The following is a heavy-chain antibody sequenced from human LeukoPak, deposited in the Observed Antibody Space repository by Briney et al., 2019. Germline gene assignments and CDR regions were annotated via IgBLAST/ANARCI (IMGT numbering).Heavy chain of an antibody. J-gene: IGHJ4*02. CDR3: ARDRIRFLEWLLFY. CDR2: ISYDGSNK. Sequence: GRSLRLSCAASGFTFSSYAMHWVRQAPGKGLEWVAVISYDGSNKYYADSVKGRFTISRDNSKNTLYLQMNSLRAEDTAVYYCARDRIRFLEWLLFYWGQGTLVTVSS. V-gene: IGHV3-30-3*01. CDR1: GFTFSSYA. D-gene: IGHD3-3*01.